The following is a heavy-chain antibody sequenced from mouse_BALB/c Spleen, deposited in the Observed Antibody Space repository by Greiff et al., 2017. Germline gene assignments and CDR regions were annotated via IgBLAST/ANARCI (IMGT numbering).Heavy chain of an antibody. CDR2: IRNKANGYTT. V-gene: IGHV7-3*02. Sequence: EVKLVESGGGLVQPGGSLRLSCAASGFTFTDYYMSWVRQPPGKALEWLGFIRNKANGYTTEYSASVKGRFTISRDNTQSILYLQMNTLRAEDSATYYCAKDGGYSNYGGYFDDWGAGTTVTVSS. J-gene: IGHJ1*01. CDR1: GFTFTDYY. CDR3: AKDGGYSNYGGYFDD. D-gene: IGHD2-5*01.